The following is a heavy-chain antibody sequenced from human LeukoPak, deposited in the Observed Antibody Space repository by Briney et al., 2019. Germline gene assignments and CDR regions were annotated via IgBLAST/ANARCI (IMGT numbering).Heavy chain of an antibody. J-gene: IGHJ4*02. V-gene: IGHV4-38-2*02. CDR3: ARVGRHLGFSYDY. Sequence: SETLSLTCTVSGYSISTGYYWDWIRQPPGKGLEWIGTFYHGGSTYYNPSLKSRVTISVDTSKNQFSLKLSSVTAADTAVYYCARVGRHLGFSYDYWGQGTLVTVSS. D-gene: IGHD3-10*01. CDR2: FYHGGST. CDR1: GYSISTGYY.